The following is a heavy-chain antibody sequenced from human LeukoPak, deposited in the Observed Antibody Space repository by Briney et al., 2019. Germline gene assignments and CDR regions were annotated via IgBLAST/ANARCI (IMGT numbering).Heavy chain of an antibody. D-gene: IGHD3-3*01. CDR2: IYYSGST. CDR1: GGSISSGDYY. J-gene: IGHJ6*02. Sequence: PSQTLSLTCTVSGGSISSGDYYWSWIRQPPGKGLEWIGYIYYSGSTYYNPSLKSRVTISVDTSKNQFSLKLSSVTAADTAVYYCARALLEWLPYAMDVWGQGTTVTVPS. CDR3: ARALLEWLPYAMDV. V-gene: IGHV4-30-4*01.